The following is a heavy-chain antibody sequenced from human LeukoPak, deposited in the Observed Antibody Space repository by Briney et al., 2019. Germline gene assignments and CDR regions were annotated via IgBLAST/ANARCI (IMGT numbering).Heavy chain of an antibody. Sequence: GGSLRLSCAASGFTVSSNYMSWVRQAPGKGLEWVSVIYSGGSTYYADSVKGRFTISRDNSKNTLYLQMNSLRAEDTAVYYCAKGSHYYDSSGEEVDAFDIWGQGTMVTVSS. V-gene: IGHV3-53*01. CDR3: AKGSHYYDSSGEEVDAFDI. D-gene: IGHD3-22*01. J-gene: IGHJ3*02. CDR2: IYSGGST. CDR1: GFTVSSNY.